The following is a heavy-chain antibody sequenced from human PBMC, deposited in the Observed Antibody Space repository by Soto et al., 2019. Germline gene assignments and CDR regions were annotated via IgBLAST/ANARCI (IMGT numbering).Heavy chain of an antibody. D-gene: IGHD1-1*01. V-gene: IGHV1-46*01. Sequence: QVQLVQSGAEVKKPGASMKVSCKASGYTFISYYIHWVRQAPGQGLEWMGIINPNTRSACYAQKFQGRLSLTRDTSTSTVNMELSSLGSEDTAVYYCARDANDALTFHYYGMDVWGQGTTVTVSS. J-gene: IGHJ6*02. CDR1: GYTFISYY. CDR3: ARDANDALTFHYYGMDV. CDR2: INPNTRSA.